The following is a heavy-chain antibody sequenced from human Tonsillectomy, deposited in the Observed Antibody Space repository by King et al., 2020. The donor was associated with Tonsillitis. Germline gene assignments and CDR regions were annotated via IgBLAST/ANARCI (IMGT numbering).Heavy chain of an antibody. CDR1: GFIFSTYV. J-gene: IGHJ3*02. Sequence: VQLVESGGGVVQPGRSLRLSCSGSGFIFSTYVMHWVRQAPGEGLEWVAGVSHDGSSKYYADSGKGRFTISRDNSKNTLHLQMSSLRAEDTAVFYCAREGWSSGRAPAFDMWGQGTMVTVSS. D-gene: IGHD3-22*01. V-gene: IGHV3-30*15. CDR3: AREGWSSGRAPAFDM. CDR2: VSHDGSSK.